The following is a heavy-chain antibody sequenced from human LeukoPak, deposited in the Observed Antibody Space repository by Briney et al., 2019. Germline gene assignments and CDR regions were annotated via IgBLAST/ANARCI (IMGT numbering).Heavy chain of an antibody. Sequence: GGSLRLSCAASGFRFSGYWMTWVRQAPGEGLGWGGFIRSKAYGETADYAASMKGRFTISRDDSKAIAYLQMNSLKTEDTAVYHCTRDRGAYNLYDYWGQGTLVTVSS. J-gene: IGHJ4*02. CDR1: GFRFSGYW. CDR3: TRDRGAYNLYDY. CDR2: IRSKAYGETA. D-gene: IGHD1-1*01. V-gene: IGHV3-49*04.